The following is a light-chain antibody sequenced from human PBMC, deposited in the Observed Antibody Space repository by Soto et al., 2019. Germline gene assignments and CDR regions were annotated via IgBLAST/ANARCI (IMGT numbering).Light chain of an antibody. CDR2: TDY. Sequence: QSVLTQPPSVSGTPGQRVTISCSGGSSNIGTYTVNWYQQLPETAPKLLIYTDYQRPSGVPDRFSGSKSGTSASLAISGLHSEDEADYSCASYTSTSTYVFGTGTKVTVL. CDR1: SSNIGTYT. J-gene: IGLJ1*01. CDR3: ASYTSTSTYV. V-gene: IGLV1-44*01.